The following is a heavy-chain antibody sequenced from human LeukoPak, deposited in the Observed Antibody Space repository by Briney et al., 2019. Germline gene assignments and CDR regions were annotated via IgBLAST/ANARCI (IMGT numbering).Heavy chain of an antibody. CDR3: ARVLRYCSGGNCYSGGLGYMDV. CDR1: GFTFSSYW. D-gene: IGHD2-15*01. CDR2: IKQDGSEK. V-gene: IGHV3-7*03. J-gene: IGHJ6*03. Sequence: GGSLRLSCAASGFTFSSYWMSWVRQAPGRGLEWVANIKQDGSEKYYVDSVKGRFTISRDNAKNSLFLQMNSLRAEDTAVYYCARVLRYCSGGNCYSGGLGYMDVWGKGTTVTISS.